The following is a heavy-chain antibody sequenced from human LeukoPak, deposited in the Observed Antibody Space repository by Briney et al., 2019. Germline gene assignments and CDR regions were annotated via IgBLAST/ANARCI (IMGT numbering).Heavy chain of an antibody. CDR2: VQYSGNT. V-gene: IGHV4-59*01. CDR1: GGSISGYY. Sequence: SETLSLTCTVSGGSISGYYWSWIRQPPGKELEWIGYVQYSGNTNYNPSLKNRVTISVDTSKNQFSLRLTSVTAADTAVYYCARGGAAAHYAYWGQGTLVSVSS. J-gene: IGHJ4*02. D-gene: IGHD6-13*01. CDR3: ARGGAAAHYAY.